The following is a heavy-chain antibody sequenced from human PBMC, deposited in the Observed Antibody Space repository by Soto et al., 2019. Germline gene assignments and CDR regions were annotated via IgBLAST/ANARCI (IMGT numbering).Heavy chain of an antibody. Sequence: PGGSLRLSCAASGFTFSSYGMHWVRQAPGKGLEWVAVMWYDGSNKYYADSVKGRFTISRDNSKNTLYLQMNSLRVEDTAVYYCARDGSGDRHAFDIWGQGTMVTVSS. CDR2: MWYDGSNK. J-gene: IGHJ3*02. V-gene: IGHV3-33*01. CDR3: ARDGSGDRHAFDI. D-gene: IGHD3-10*01. CDR1: GFTFSSYG.